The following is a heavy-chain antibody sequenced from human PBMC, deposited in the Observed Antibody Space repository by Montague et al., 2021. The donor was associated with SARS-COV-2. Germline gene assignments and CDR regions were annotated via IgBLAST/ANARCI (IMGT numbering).Heavy chain of an antibody. J-gene: IGHJ4*02. CDR3: ARGRVGITMIVVVIGYSYYSDD. CDR2: INHSGST. CDR1: GGSFNSYS. V-gene: IGHV4-34*01. Sequence: SETLSLTCAVYGGSFNSYSYNWIRHPPGKGLGLVGQINHSGSTNYNPSLTRRITITIDTSKNQFSLKLRFMTAAGTAVYYCARGRVGITMIVVVIGYSYYSDDWGQGTRVTVSS. D-gene: IGHD3-22*01.